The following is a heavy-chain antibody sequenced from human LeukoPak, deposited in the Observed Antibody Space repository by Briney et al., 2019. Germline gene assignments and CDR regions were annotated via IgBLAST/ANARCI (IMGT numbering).Heavy chain of an antibody. CDR3: ARSTYYDYVWGNGRAHYYMDV. CDR1: GYTFTSYY. V-gene: IGHV1-46*01. Sequence: ASVKVSCKASGYTFTSYYMHWVRQAPGQGLEWMGIINPSGGSTSYAQKFQGRVTMTRDMSTSTVYMELSSLRSEDTAVYYCARSTYYDYVWGNGRAHYYMDVWGKGTTVTVSS. J-gene: IGHJ6*03. CDR2: INPSGGST. D-gene: IGHD3-16*01.